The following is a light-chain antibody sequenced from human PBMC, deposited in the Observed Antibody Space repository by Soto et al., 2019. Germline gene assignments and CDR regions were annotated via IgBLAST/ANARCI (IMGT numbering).Light chain of an antibody. CDR1: QDISNY. J-gene: IGKJ3*01. CDR3: QQYDNLPPFT. Sequence: DIQMTQSPSSLSASVGDRVTITCQASQDISNYLNWYQQKPGKAPKLLIYDASNLETGVPSRFXGNGSGTDFTFTISSLQPEDIATYYCQQYDNLPPFTFGPGTKLDIK. CDR2: DAS. V-gene: IGKV1-33*01.